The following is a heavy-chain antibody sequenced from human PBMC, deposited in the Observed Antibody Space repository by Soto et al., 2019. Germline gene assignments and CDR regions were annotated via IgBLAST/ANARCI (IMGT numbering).Heavy chain of an antibody. CDR2: ISYDGSNK. D-gene: IGHD3-16*02. Sequence: GGSLRLSCAASGFTFSSYGMHWVRQAPGKGLEWVAVISYDGSNKYYADSVRGRFTISRDNSKNTLYLQMNSLRAEDTAVYYCAKDRQPRGRIAGMDVWGQGTTVTVSS. J-gene: IGHJ6*02. CDR1: GFTFSSYG. V-gene: IGHV3-30*18. CDR3: AKDRQPRGRIAGMDV.